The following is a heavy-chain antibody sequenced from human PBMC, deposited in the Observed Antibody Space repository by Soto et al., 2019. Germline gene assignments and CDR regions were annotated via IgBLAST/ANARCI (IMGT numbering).Heavy chain of an antibody. Sequence: QVHLVESGGGVVQPGRSLRLSCAASGFTFSTYTMHWVRQAPGKGLEWVAYISYNGKYEYYADSVKGRFTISRDNSKSTLYLQMNSLTPEDTAVYYCATTPGGAAYWGQGTLVTVSS. J-gene: IGHJ4*02. D-gene: IGHD2-15*01. CDR1: GFTFSTYT. V-gene: IGHV3-30*04. CDR3: ATTPGGAAY. CDR2: ISYNGKYE.